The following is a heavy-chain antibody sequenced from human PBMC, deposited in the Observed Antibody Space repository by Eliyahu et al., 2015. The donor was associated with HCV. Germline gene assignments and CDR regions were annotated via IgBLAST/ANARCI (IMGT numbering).Heavy chain of an antibody. Sequence: QVQLQESGPGLVKPSETLSLTCTVSGGSISSYYWXWXRQPPGKGXEWIGYIYYSGSTNYNPSLKSRVTISVDTSKNQXSLKLSSVTAADTAVYYCARDQGRDGYIDYWGQGTLVTVSS. CDR3: ARDQGRDGYIDY. D-gene: IGHD5-24*01. V-gene: IGHV4-59*01. J-gene: IGHJ4*02. CDR1: GGSISSYY. CDR2: IYYSGST.